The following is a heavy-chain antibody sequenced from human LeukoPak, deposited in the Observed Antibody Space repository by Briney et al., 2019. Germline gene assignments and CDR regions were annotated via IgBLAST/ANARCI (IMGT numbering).Heavy chain of an antibody. Sequence: RGSLRLSCAASGSTFSSYGMHWVRQAPGKGLEWVAVIWYDGSNKYYADSVKGRFTISRDNSKNTLYLQMNSLRAEDTAVYYCARAAREQHDAFDIWGQGTMVTVSS. J-gene: IGHJ3*02. CDR3: ARAAREQHDAFDI. D-gene: IGHD2-15*01. CDR1: GSTFSSYG. CDR2: IWYDGSNK. V-gene: IGHV3-33*01.